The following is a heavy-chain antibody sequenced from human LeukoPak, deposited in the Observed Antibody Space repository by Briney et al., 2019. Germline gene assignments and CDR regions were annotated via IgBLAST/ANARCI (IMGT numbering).Heavy chain of an antibody. CDR1: GYTFTNYY. CDR2: INPSGGST. V-gene: IGHV1-46*01. J-gene: IGHJ4*02. Sequence: ASVKVSCKASGYTFTNYYMHWVRQAPGQGLEWMGIINPSGGSTSYAQKFQGRLTMTRDTSPSTVYMELSSLRSQDTAVYYCARRSLRYSFDYWGQNTLHTVSS. CDR3: ARRSLRYSFDY. D-gene: IGHD3-9*01.